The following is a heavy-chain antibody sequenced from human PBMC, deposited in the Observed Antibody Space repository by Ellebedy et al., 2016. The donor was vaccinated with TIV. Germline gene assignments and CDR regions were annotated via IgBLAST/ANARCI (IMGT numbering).Heavy chain of an antibody. V-gene: IGHV1-69*04. D-gene: IGHD2-15*01. CDR2: IIPRLAIP. CDR1: GGSFSTYA. CDR3: ARDLLGGHDF. Sequence: AASVKVSCKASGGSFSTYAINWVRQAPGQGLEWLGRIIPRLAIPNYAQKFQGRVTITADKSTTIAYMELSSLRSDDTAVYFCARDLLGGHDFWGQGTLVTVSS. J-gene: IGHJ4*02.